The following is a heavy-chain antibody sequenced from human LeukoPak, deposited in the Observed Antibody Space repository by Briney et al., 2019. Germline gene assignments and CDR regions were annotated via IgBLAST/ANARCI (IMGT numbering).Heavy chain of an antibody. CDR2: ISHDGGND. D-gene: IGHD3-10*01. J-gene: IGHJ6*03. Sequence: TGGSLRLSCVASGSTFRNHAIHWVRQAPGKGLEWVTVISHDGGNDYYRDSVKGRFTTSRDNSKNTVLLQMNSLIPDDTAVYYCVGSPTYYYMDVWGKGTTVTVSS. V-gene: IGHV3-30*04. CDR1: GSTFRNHA. CDR3: VGSPTYYYMDV.